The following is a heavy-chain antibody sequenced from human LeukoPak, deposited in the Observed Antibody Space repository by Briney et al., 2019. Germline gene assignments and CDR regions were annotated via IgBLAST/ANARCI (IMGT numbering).Heavy chain of an antibody. CDR1: GGSFSGYY. D-gene: IGHD6-19*01. J-gene: IGHJ4*02. CDR3: ARGQSVAGIPLYFDY. CDR2: INHSGST. V-gene: IGHV4-34*01. Sequence: SETLSLTCAVYGGSFSGYYWSWIRQPPGKGLEWIGEINHSGSTNYNPSLKSRVTISVDTSKNQFSLKLSSVTAADTAVYYCARGQSVAGIPLYFDYWGQGTLVTVSS.